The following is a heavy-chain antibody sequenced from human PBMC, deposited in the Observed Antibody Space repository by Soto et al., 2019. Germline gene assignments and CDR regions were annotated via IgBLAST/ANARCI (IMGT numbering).Heavy chain of an antibody. CDR2: IYYSGST. Sequence: SETLSLTCTVSGGSISSGDYYWSWIRQPPGKGLEWIGYIYYSGSTYYNPSLKSRVTISADTSKNHFSLKLSSVTAADTAVYYCARDQQQYLDYWGQGTLVTVSS. D-gene: IGHD6-13*01. J-gene: IGHJ4*02. V-gene: IGHV4-30-4*01. CDR1: GGSISSGDYY. CDR3: ARDQQQYLDY.